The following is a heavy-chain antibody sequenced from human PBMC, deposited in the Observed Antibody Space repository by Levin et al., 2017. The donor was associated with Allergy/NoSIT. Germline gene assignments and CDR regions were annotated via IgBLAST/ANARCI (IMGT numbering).Heavy chain of an antibody. V-gene: IGHV3-23*01. Sequence: QPGGSLRLSCAASGFTFSSYAMSWVRQAPGKGLEWVSAISGSGGSTYYADSVKGRFTISRDNSKNTLYLQMNSLRGEDTDVYYCAKDHDTIFGVVDYYYYGMDVWGQGTTVTVSS. D-gene: IGHD3-3*01. CDR3: AKDHDTIFGVVDYYYYGMDV. CDR1: GFTFSSYA. J-gene: IGHJ6*02. CDR2: ISGSGGST.